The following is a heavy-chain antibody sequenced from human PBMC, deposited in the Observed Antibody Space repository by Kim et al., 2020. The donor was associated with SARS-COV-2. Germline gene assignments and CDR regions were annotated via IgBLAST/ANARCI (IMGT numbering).Heavy chain of an antibody. CDR2: ISGSGGST. V-gene: IGHV3-23*01. D-gene: IGHD1-26*01. Sequence: GGSLRLSCAASGFTFSSYAMSWVRQAPGKGLEWVSAISGSGGSTYYADSVKGRFTISRDNSKNTLYLQMNSLRAEDTAVYYCARDSGSYFEPSYFDYWGQGTLVTVSS. J-gene: IGHJ4*02. CDR3: ARDSGSYFEPSYFDY. CDR1: GFTFSSYA.